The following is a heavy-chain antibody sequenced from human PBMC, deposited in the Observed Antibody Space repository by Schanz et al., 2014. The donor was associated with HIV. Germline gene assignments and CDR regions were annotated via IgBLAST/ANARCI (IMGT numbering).Heavy chain of an antibody. CDR1: GFNFRTYG. J-gene: IGHJ6*02. CDR2: IRYDGSDK. D-gene: IGHD3-3*01. CDR3: AKDQGYDFWSGYYNYYGMDV. V-gene: IGHV3-33*06. Sequence: VQLLESGGGVVQPGRSLRLSCAASGFNFRTYGMHWVRQAPGKGLEWVADIRYDGSDKYYADSVKGRFTISRDNSKNTLYLQMNSLRAEDTAVYYCAKDQGYDFWSGYYNYYGMDVWGQGTTVTVSS.